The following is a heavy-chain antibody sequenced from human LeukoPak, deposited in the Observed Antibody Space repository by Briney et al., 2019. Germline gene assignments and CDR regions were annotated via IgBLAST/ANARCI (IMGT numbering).Heavy chain of an antibody. CDR1: GGSISSYY. CDR3: ARVPVGGMDV. CDR2: IYYSGST. Sequence: SETLSLTCTVSGGSISSYYWSWIRQPPGKGLEWIGYIYYSGSTNYSPSLKSRVTISADTSKNQFSLKLSSVTAADTAVYYCARVPVGGMDVWGKGTTVTVSS. V-gene: IGHV4-59*01. J-gene: IGHJ6*04.